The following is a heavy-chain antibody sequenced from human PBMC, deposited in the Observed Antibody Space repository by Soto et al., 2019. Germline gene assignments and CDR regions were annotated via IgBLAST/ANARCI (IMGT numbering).Heavy chain of an antibody. V-gene: IGHV3-7*01. CDR2: IKEDGSST. CDR1: GFTFSNHW. CDR3: AKDVGWSLDF. J-gene: IGHJ4*02. Sequence: PGGSLRLSCAASGFTFSNHWMNWVRQVPGRGMEWVAKIKEDGSSTYFADSVRGRFTISRDNAKNALFLQMNSLRVEDTAIYYCAKDVGWSLDFWGLGTLVTVPQ. D-gene: IGHD3-3*01.